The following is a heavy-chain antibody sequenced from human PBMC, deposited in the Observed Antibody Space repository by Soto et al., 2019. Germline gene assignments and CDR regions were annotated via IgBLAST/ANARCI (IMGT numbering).Heavy chain of an antibody. J-gene: IGHJ3*02. CDR3: AIRGETRGSGDTVTTDDAFAR. Sequence: SVPLSLTCTVSGGSISSYYWSWIRQPPGKGLEWIGYIYYSGSTNYNPSLKSRVTISVDTSKNQFSLKLSSVTAADTAVYYCAIRGETRGSGDTVTTDDAFARWGDGTMVTV. CDR2: IYYSGST. D-gene: IGHD4-4*01. V-gene: IGHV4-59*01. CDR1: GGSISSYY.